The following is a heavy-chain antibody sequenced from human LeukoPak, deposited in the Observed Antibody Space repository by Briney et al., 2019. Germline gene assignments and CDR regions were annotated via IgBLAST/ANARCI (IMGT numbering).Heavy chain of an antibody. Sequence: PGGSVRLSCAASGFTFSSYGMHWVRQAPGKGLEWVALIRYDGSNKYYADSVKGRFTISRDNSKNTLYLQMNSLRAEDTAVYYCAKDPYFSSTSCYERRIDWFDPWGQGTLATVSS. CDR2: IRYDGSNK. CDR1: GFTFSSYG. D-gene: IGHD2-2*01. CDR3: AKDPYFSSTSCYERRIDWFDP. J-gene: IGHJ5*02. V-gene: IGHV3-30*02.